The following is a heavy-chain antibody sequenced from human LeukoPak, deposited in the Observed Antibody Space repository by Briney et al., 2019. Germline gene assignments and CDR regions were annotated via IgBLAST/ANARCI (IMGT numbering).Heavy chain of an antibody. CDR1: GFTFSNAW. V-gene: IGHV3-15*01. J-gene: IGHJ4*02. Sequence: GGSLRLSCAASGFTFSNAWMSWVRQAPGKGLEWVGRIKSKTDGGTTDYAAPVKGRFTISRDDSKNTLYLQMNSLKTEDTAVYYCARESDSSGYYYVPAPASWGQGTLVTVSS. D-gene: IGHD3-22*01. CDR2: IKSKTDGGTT. CDR3: ARESDSSGYYYVPAPAS.